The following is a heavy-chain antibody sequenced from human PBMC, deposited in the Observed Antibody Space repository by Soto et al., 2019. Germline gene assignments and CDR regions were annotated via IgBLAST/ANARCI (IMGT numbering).Heavy chain of an antibody. CDR1: GYKFITYW. J-gene: IGHJ4*02. Sequence: GESLKISCKDSGYKFITYWIGWVRQMPGKGLEWMGIIYPGDSDTRYSPSFQGQVTISADKSISTAYLQWSSLKASDTAMYFCARLGGTGDPLDYWGQGPLVTISS. CDR2: IYPGDSDT. V-gene: IGHV5-51*01. D-gene: IGHD7-27*01. CDR3: ARLGGTGDPLDY.